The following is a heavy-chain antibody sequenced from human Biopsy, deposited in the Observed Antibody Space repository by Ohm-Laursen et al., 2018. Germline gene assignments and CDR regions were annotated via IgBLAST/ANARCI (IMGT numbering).Heavy chain of an antibody. D-gene: IGHD1-26*01. CDR1: GGSISSYH. CDR2: IYYTGST. Sequence: SETLSLTCTVSGGSISSYHWSWIRQPPGQGLERIGYIYYTGSTNYNPSPKSRVTISVATYMNHISLCLTFVTAADTAVYYCARHAPSYSGSYWRYFDLWGRGALVTVSS. V-gene: IGHV4-59*08. J-gene: IGHJ2*01. CDR3: ARHAPSYSGSYWRYFDL.